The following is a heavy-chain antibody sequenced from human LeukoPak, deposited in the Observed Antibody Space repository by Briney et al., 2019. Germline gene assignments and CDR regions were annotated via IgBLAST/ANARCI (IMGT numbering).Heavy chain of an antibody. V-gene: IGHV1-8*01. CDR2: MNPNSGNT. Sequence: ASVKVSCKASGYTFTSYDINWVRQATGQGLEWMGWMNPNSGNTGYAQKFQGRVTMTEDTSTDTAYMELSSLRSEDTAVYYCATDGYYGDYAGGSYWGQGTLVTVSS. D-gene: IGHD4-17*01. CDR1: GYTFTSYD. CDR3: ATDGYYGDYAGGSY. J-gene: IGHJ4*02.